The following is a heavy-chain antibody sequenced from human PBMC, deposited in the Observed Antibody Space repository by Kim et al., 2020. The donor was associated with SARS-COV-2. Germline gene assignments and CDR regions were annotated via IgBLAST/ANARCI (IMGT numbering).Heavy chain of an antibody. D-gene: IGHD3-22*01. Sequence: GGSLRLSCAASGFTFSSYAMSWVRQAPGKGLEWVSAISGSGGSTYYADSVKGRFTISRDNSKNTLYLQMNSLRAEDTAVYYCAKYYYDSSGYYYFDYWGQGTLVTVSS. CDR2: ISGSGGST. CDR3: AKYYYDSSGYYYFDY. CDR1: GFTFSSYA. J-gene: IGHJ4*02. V-gene: IGHV3-23*01.